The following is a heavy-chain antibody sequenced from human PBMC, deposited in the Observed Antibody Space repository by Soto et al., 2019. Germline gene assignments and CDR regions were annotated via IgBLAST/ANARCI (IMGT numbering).Heavy chain of an antibody. CDR1: GGPFSAYY. CDR3: ARGYGGYSSDS. D-gene: IGHD4-17*01. Sequence: QVLLQQWGAGLLKPSEPLSLTCGVSGGPFSAYYWPWIRQSPGKGLEWIGEINHSGSTKYNPSLESRVTIAADTSKNHFSRRLNSVTAADTGVYFGARGYGGYSSDSWGQGTLVSVSS. V-gene: IGHV4-34*02. J-gene: IGHJ4*02. CDR2: INHSGST.